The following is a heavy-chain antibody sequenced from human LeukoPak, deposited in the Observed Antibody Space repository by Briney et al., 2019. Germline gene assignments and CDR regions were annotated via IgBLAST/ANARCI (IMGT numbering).Heavy chain of an antibody. J-gene: IGHJ4*02. D-gene: IGHD4-17*01. CDR2: IKQDGSEK. CDR1: GFTFSSYW. Sequence: GGSLRLSCAASGFTFSSYWMSWVRQAPGKGLEWVANIKQDGSEKYYVDSVKGRFTISRDNAKNSLYLQTNSLRAEDTAVYYCAREKLPVTGPQRCFRPYYFDYWGQGTLVTVSS. CDR3: AREKLPVTGPQRCFRPYYFDY. V-gene: IGHV3-7*01.